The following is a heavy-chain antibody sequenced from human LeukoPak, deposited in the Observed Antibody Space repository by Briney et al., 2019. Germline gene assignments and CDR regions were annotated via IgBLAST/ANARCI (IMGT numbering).Heavy chain of an antibody. CDR1: GFTFHFYG. Sequence: GRSLRLSCAASGFTFHFYGMHWVRQAPGKGLEWVARLVYDARSDYANSVKGRFSISRDDSKNTLFLDMSNLRVEDTALYYCARDLSAAFDFWGQGVLVTVSS. CDR3: ARDLSAAFDF. D-gene: IGHD6-25*01. V-gene: IGHV3-33*01. CDR2: LVYDARS. J-gene: IGHJ4*02.